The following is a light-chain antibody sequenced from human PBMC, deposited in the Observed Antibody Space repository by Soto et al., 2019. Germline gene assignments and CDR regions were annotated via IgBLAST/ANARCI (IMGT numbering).Light chain of an antibody. J-gene: IGKJ1*01. CDR2: DAS. CDR3: QQYETSPRT. Sequence: EIVLTQSPGTLSLSPGERATLSCRASQSVSSTYLAWYQQKPGQAPRLLIYDASIRATGIPDRFSGSGSGTDFTLTISRLEPEDFAVYYCQQYETSPRTFGQGTKVEI. V-gene: IGKV3-20*01. CDR1: QSVSSTY.